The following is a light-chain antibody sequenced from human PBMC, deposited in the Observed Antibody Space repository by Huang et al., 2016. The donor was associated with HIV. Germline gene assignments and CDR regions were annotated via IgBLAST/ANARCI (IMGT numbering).Light chain of an antibody. Sequence: DIQMTQSPSTLSASVGDRVTITCRASQNINIRLAWYQQKPGKAPKLLVYRASSLQVGVPSRFTGSGAGTEFTLTITSLQPDDLGTYYCQQYNTYLFTFGQGTKLEI. V-gene: IGKV1-5*03. CDR2: RAS. J-gene: IGKJ2*01. CDR1: QNINIR. CDR3: QQYNTYLFT.